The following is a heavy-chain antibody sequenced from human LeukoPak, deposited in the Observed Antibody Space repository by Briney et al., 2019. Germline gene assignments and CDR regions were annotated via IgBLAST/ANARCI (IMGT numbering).Heavy chain of an antibody. D-gene: IGHD4-17*01. J-gene: IGHJ1*01. CDR3: ARADDYGDYGGEYFQH. V-gene: IGHV3-21*01. Sequence: GGSLRLSCAASGFTFSSYSMTWVRQAPGKGLEWVSSISSSSSYIYYADSVKGRFTISRDNAKNSLYLQMNSLRAEDTAVYYCARADDYGDYGGEYFQHWGQGTLVTVSS. CDR2: ISSSSSYI. CDR1: GFTFSSYS.